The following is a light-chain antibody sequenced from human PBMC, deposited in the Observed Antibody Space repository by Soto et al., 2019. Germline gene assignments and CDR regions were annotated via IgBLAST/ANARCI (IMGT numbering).Light chain of an antibody. CDR3: QQCSSGKT. CDR2: DAS. V-gene: IGKV1-5*01. Sequence: DIQMTQSPSTLSASVGDRVTITCWASQSISSWLAWYQQKPGKAPKLLIYDASSLESGVPSRFSGSGSGTDFTLTISSLEPDDFAVYYCQQCSSGKTFGQGTKVEIK. J-gene: IGKJ1*01. CDR1: QSISSW.